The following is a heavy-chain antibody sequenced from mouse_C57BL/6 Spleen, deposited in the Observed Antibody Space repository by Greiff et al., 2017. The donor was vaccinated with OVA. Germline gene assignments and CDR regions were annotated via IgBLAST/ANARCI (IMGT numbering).Heavy chain of an antibody. J-gene: IGHJ4*01. CDR3: ANYDYDGAMDY. CDR1: GYTFTSYW. CDR2: IDPSDSYT. D-gene: IGHD2-4*01. V-gene: IGHV1-59*01. Sequence: QVHVKQPGAELVRPGTSVKLSCKASGYTFTSYWMHWVKQRPGQGLEWIGVIDPSDSYTNYNQKFKGKATLTVDTSSSTAYMQLSSLTSEDSAVYYCANYDYDGAMDYWGQGTSVTVSS.